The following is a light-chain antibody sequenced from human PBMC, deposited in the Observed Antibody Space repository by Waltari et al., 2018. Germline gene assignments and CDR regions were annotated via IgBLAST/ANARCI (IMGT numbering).Light chain of an antibody. CDR3: QQSFGNPPWT. J-gene: IGKJ1*01. CDR1: RYINKY. V-gene: IGKV1-39*01. CDR2: GAS. Sequence: DIQMIQSPSSLSASIGERVTVTCRASRYINKYLNWYQQKPGKAPRLLISGASNLQSGVPSRFSGSGSGTDFTLTISSLQDEDFATYYCQQSFGNPPWTFGQGTRVEVK.